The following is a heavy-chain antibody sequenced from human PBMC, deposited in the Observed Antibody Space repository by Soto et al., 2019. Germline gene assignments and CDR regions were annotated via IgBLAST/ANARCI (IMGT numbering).Heavy chain of an antibody. J-gene: IGHJ4*02. CDR2: IHPSVSS. V-gene: IGHV4-38-2*02. CDR1: GFAISRGYY. Sequence: SETLSLTCNVSGFAISRGYYWSWVRQPPGKGLEWIGSIHPSVSSYHNPSLESRLTLSIDTSKNQFTLKLASVTAADTALYYCAREKVGTTFFDNWGQGTQVTVSS. CDR3: AREKVGTTFFDN. D-gene: IGHD1-1*01.